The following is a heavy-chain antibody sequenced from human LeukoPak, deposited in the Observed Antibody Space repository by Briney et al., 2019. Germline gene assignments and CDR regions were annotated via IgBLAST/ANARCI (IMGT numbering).Heavy chain of an antibody. Sequence: QPGGSLRLSCAASGFTFSSYNMNWVRPAPGKGLEWVSDISSSGSTIYFADSVKGRFTISRDNAKNSLYLQMNSLRDEDTAVYYCARLEYYYVSGNYYKLFDYWGQGTLVTVCS. J-gene: IGHJ4*02. CDR3: ARLEYYYVSGNYYKLFDY. CDR2: ISSSGSTI. D-gene: IGHD3-10*01. V-gene: IGHV3-48*02. CDR1: GFTFSSYN.